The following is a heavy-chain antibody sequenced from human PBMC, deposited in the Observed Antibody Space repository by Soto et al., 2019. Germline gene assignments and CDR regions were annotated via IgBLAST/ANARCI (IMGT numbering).Heavy chain of an antibody. CDR3: TKDVTGDIGADF. Sequence: EVQLLESGGHLVQPGGSLRLSCAASGFAFSNCAMSWVRQAPGKGLEWVSTIKTSGDTTFYADPVKGRFTTSRDDSKNTLYLQMNSLRAEDTATYYCTKDVTGDIGADFWGQGTPVTVSS. D-gene: IGHD2-21*02. J-gene: IGHJ4*02. CDR1: GFAFSNCA. CDR2: IKTSGDTT. V-gene: IGHV3-23*05.